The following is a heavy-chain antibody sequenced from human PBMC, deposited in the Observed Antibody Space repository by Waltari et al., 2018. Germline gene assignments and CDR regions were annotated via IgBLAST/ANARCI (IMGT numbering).Heavy chain of an antibody. CDR1: GGSISSGGYS. CDR3: TRASGSSSLYYYYGMDV. J-gene: IGHJ6*02. CDR2: IYHSGST. Sequence: QLQLQESGSGLVKPSQTLSLTCAVPGGSISSGGYSWSWIRPPPGKGLEWIGYIYHSGSTYYNPSLKSRVTISVDRSKNQFSLKLSSVTAADTAVYYCTRASGSSSLYYYYGMDVWGQGTTVTVSS. V-gene: IGHV4-30-2*01. D-gene: IGHD6-6*01.